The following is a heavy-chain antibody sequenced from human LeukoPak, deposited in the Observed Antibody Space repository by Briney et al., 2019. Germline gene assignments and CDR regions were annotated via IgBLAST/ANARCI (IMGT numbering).Heavy chain of an antibody. CDR2: IKEDGSEK. D-gene: IGHD1-26*01. CDR1: GFTFRISW. Sequence: GGSLRLSCAAYGFTFRISWMSWVRQAPGRGLEWVAKIKEDGSEKNYVDSVKGRLTVSRDNANSLLYLHMNSLRADDTAFYYCARGGRPDSWGQGTLVTVSS. CDR3: ARGGRPDS. J-gene: IGHJ5*01. V-gene: IGHV3-7*04.